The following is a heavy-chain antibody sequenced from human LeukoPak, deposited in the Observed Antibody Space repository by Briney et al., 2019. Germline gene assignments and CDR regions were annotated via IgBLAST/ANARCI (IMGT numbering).Heavy chain of an antibody. CDR2: IYYSGST. CDR3: ARQWFGDYFDY. CDR1: GGSISSGDYY. Sequence: SETLSLTCTVSGGSISSGDYYWSWIRQPPGKGLEWIGYIYYSGSTYYNPSLKSRVTISVDTSKNQFSLKLSSVTAADTAVYYCARQWFGDYFDYWGQGTLVTVSS. V-gene: IGHV4-30-4*01. J-gene: IGHJ4*02. D-gene: IGHD3-10*01.